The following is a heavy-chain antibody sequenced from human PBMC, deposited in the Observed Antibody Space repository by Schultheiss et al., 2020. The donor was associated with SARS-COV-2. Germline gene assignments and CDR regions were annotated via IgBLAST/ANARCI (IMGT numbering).Heavy chain of an antibody. Sequence: SETLSLTCAVSGGSISSGGYSWSWIRQPPGKGLEWIGYIYYSGSTNYNPSLKSRVTISVDTSKNQFSLKLSSVTAADTAVYYCARAYGDSYYFDYWGQGTRVSGSS. J-gene: IGHJ4*02. CDR1: GGSISSGGYS. CDR2: IYYSGST. D-gene: IGHD4-17*01. V-gene: IGHV4-61*08. CDR3: ARAYGDSYYFDY.